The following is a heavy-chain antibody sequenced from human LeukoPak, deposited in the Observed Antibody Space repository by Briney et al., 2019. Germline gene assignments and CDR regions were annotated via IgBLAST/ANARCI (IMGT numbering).Heavy chain of an antibody. CDR3: AKGYCSGGSCYWIYDY. D-gene: IGHD2-15*01. J-gene: IGHJ4*02. Sequence: PGTSLRLSCAASGFPFSRYAVHWVRQAPGKGLEWVALRSHDGGIEDYADSVKGRFTISRDNSKNTLYLQMNSLRAEDTAVYYCAKGYCSGGSCYWIYDYWGQGTLVTVSS. V-gene: IGHV3-30-3*01. CDR2: RSHDGGIE. CDR1: GFPFSRYA.